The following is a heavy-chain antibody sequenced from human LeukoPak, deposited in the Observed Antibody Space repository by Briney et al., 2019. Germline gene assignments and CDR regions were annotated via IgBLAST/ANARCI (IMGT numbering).Heavy chain of an antibody. CDR2: IKQDGSEK. D-gene: IGHD6-19*01. Sequence: PGGSLRLSCAASGFTFSSYWMSWVRQAPGKGLEWVANIKQDGSEKYYVDSVKGRFTISRDNAKNSLYLQMNSLRAEDTAVYYCARDCDDSSGWNQDAFDIWGQGTMVTVSS. V-gene: IGHV3-7*01. CDR3: ARDCDDSSGWNQDAFDI. CDR1: GFTFSSYW. J-gene: IGHJ3*02.